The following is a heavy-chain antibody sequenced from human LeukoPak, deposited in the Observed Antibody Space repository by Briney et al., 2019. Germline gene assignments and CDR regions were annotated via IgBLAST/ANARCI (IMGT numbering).Heavy chain of an antibody. CDR2: IYYSGST. J-gene: IGHJ5*02. CDR3: ARYCSGGSCNSWFDA. Sequence: PSETLSLTCTVSGGSVSSGSYYWSWIRQPPGKGLVWIGYIYYSGSTSYNSSLKSRVTISVDTSKNQFSLKLSSVTAADTAVYYCARYCSGGSCNSWFDAWGQGTLVTVSS. D-gene: IGHD2-15*01. CDR1: GGSVSSGSYY. V-gene: IGHV4-61*01.